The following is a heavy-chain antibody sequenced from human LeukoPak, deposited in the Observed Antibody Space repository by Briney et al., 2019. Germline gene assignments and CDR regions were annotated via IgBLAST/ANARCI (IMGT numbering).Heavy chain of an antibody. Sequence: GGSLRLSCAASGFTFSDYYMSWIRQAPGKGLEWVSYISSSGSTIYYADSVKGRFTISRDNAKNSLYLQMNSLRAEDTAVYYCARERRDSSSWPAHFDYWGQGTLVTVSS. CDR1: GFTFSDYY. CDR2: ISSSGSTI. D-gene: IGHD6-13*01. J-gene: IGHJ4*02. CDR3: ARERRDSSSWPAHFDY. V-gene: IGHV3-11*04.